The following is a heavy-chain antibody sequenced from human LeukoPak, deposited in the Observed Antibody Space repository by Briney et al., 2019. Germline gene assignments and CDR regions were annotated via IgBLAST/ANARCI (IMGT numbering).Heavy chain of an antibody. V-gene: IGHV4-31*03. CDR3: ARDRWTVDPDAFDI. CDR2: IYYSGST. CDR1: GGSISSGGYY. Sequence: SETLSLTCTVSGGSISSGGYYWSWIRQHPGEGLEWIGYIYYSGSTYYNPSLRSRVTISVDTSKNQFSLKLSSVTAADTAVYYCARDRWTVDPDAFDIWGQGTMVTVSS. D-gene: IGHD4-17*01. J-gene: IGHJ3*02.